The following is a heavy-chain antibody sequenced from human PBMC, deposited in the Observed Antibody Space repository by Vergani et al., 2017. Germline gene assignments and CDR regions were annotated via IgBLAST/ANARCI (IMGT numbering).Heavy chain of an antibody. Sequence: QVQLQESGPGLVKPSQTLSLTCTVSGGSFNSGSYYWSWIRQPPGKGLEWIGYIYYSGSTNYNPSLKSRVTISVDTSKNQFSLKLSSVTAADTAVYYCARSYSSSSHIDYWGQGTLVTVSS. CDR2: IYYSGST. D-gene: IGHD6-13*01. J-gene: IGHJ4*02. CDR3: ARSYSSSSHIDY. CDR1: GGSFNSGSYY. V-gene: IGHV4-61*01.